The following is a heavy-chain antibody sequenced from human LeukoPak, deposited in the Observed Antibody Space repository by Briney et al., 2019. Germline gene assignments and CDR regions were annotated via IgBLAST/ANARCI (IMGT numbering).Heavy chain of an antibody. V-gene: IGHV3-64*01. CDR2: ISSNGGST. Sequence: GGSLRLSCAASGFTFSSYAMHWVRQAPGKGLEYVSAISSNGGSTYYANSVKGRFTISRDNSKNTLYLQMGSLGAEDMAVYYCARVRHDILTGPFDYWGQGTLVTVSS. J-gene: IGHJ4*02. D-gene: IGHD3-9*01. CDR3: ARVRHDILTGPFDY. CDR1: GFTFSSYA.